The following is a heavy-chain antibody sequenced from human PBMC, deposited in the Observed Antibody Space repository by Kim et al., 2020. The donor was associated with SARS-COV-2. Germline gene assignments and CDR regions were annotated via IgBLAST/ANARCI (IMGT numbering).Heavy chain of an antibody. CDR2: INSDGSST. Sequence: GGSLRLSCAASGFTFSSYWMHWVRQAPGKGLVWVSRINSDGSSTSYADSVKGRFTISRDNAKNTLYLQMNSLRAEDTAVYYCARDHVVATQNYYYYYGMDVWGQGTTVTVSS. J-gene: IGHJ6*02. V-gene: IGHV3-74*01. CDR3: ARDHVVATQNYYYYYGMDV. CDR1: GFTFSSYW. D-gene: IGHD5-12*01.